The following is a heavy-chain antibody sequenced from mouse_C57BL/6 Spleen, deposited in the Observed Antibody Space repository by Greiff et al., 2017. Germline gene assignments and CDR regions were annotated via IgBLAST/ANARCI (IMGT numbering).Heavy chain of an antibody. V-gene: IGHV1-80*01. CDR3: ARGDYSGSSYNAY. CDR1: GYAFSSYW. Sequence: VQLQQSGAELVKPGASVKISCKASGYAFSSYWMNWVKQRPGKGLEWIGQIYPGDGDTNYNGKFKGKATLTADKSSSTAYMQLSSLTSEDSAVYFCARGDYSGSSYNAYRGQGTLVTVS. D-gene: IGHD1-1*01. CDR2: IYPGDGDT. J-gene: IGHJ3*01.